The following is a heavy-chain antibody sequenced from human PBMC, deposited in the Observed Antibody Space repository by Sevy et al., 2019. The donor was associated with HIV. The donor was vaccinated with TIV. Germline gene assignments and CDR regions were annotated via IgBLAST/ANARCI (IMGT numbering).Heavy chain of an antibody. V-gene: IGHV4-59*01. D-gene: IGHD3-16*01. CDR2: MYYSGSI. CDR1: DGSISPYY. J-gene: IGHJ6*02. Sequence: SETLSLTCAVSDGSISPYYWNWIRQPPGKGLEWIGYMYYSGSIKYNPSFKSRVTISVDMSKNQVSLNLRSVTAADTAVYYCARGGGLTDYGMYVWGQGTTVTVSS. CDR3: ARGGGLTDYGMYV.